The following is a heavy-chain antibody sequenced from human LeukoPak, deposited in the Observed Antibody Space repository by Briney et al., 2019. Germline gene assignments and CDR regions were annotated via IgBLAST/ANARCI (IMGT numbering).Heavy chain of an antibody. CDR1: GGSISSGDYY. D-gene: IGHD2-21*01. V-gene: IGHV4-30-4*01. Sequence: SETLSLTCTVSGGSISSGDYYWSWIRQPPGTGLEWIGYIYYSGSTYYNPSLKSRVTISVDTSKNQFSLKLSSVTAADTAVYCCARGIPRVSFDYWGQGTLVTVSS. CDR2: IYYSGST. J-gene: IGHJ4*02. CDR3: ARGIPRVSFDY.